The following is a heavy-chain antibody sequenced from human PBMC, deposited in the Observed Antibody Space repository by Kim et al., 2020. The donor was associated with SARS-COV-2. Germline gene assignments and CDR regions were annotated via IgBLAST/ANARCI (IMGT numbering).Heavy chain of an antibody. CDR2: ISSSGNTK. Sequence: GGSLRLSCAASGFIFSDYYMSWIRQAPGKGLEWVSYISSSGNTKYYADSVKGRFTISRDNTKNSLFLQMNSLRDDDTAVYYCARIHDYGGDSPLGYWGQGTLVTVSS. V-gene: IGHV3-11*01. D-gene: IGHD4-17*01. CDR1: GFIFSDYY. CDR3: ARIHDYGGDSPLGY. J-gene: IGHJ4*02.